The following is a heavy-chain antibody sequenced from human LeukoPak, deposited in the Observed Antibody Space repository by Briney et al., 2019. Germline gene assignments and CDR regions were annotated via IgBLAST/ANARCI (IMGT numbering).Heavy chain of an antibody. CDR2: IKQDGSEK. J-gene: IGHJ6*03. Sequence: GGSLRLSCAASGFTFSSYGMSWVRQAPGKGLEWVANIKQDGSEKYYVDSVKGRFTISRDNAKNSLYLQMNSLRAEDTAVYYCARDRGKNYYYYMDVWGKGTTVTISS. CDR1: GFTFSSYG. V-gene: IGHV3-7*01. CDR3: ARDRGKNYYYYMDV.